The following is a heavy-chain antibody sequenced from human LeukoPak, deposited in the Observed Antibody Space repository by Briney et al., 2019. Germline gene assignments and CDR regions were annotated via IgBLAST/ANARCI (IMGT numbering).Heavy chain of an antibody. Sequence: SETLSLTCTVSGGSISEYFWSWIRQPAGKGLEWIGRIYTSGSTNYNPSLTSRVTISVDTSKNQFSLKLSTVTAADTAVYYCARGLDYYDSGSFAFDIWGQGTMVTVSS. CDR3: ARGLDYYDSGSFAFDI. CDR1: GGSISEYF. CDR2: IYTSGST. V-gene: IGHV4-4*07. J-gene: IGHJ3*02. D-gene: IGHD3-10*01.